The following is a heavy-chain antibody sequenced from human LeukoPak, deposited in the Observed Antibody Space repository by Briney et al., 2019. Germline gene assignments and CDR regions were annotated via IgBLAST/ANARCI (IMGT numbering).Heavy chain of an antibody. V-gene: IGHV3-23*01. J-gene: IGHJ4*02. CDR3: AKVYASGWSYFDS. CDR1: GFTFRNYA. D-gene: IGHD6-19*01. CDR2: FKESGGST. Sequence: PGRSLRLSCAASGFTFRNYALSWVRQAPGKGLEWVSGFKESGGSTSYAESVKGRFTISRDISKNTTYLQMDSLRAEDTAVYYCAKVYASGWSYFDSWGQGTLVTVSS.